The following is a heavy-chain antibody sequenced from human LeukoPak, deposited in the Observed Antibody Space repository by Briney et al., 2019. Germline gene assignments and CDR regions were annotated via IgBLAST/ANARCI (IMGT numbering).Heavy chain of an antibody. J-gene: IGHJ4*02. Sequence: GVSLRLSCAASGFTFSSYAMSWVRQAPGKGLEWVTAISGSGGSTYYADSVKGRFTISRDNSKNTLYLQMNSLRAEDTAVYYCAKVTGSGWYEGDYFDYWGQGTLVTVSS. V-gene: IGHV3-23*01. CDR3: AKVTGSGWYEGDYFDY. D-gene: IGHD6-19*01. CDR2: ISGSGGST. CDR1: GFTFSSYA.